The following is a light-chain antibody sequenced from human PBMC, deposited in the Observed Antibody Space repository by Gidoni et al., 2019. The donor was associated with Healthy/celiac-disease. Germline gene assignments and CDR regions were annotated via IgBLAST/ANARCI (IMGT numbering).Light chain of an antibody. CDR3: LQHNNYPFT. J-gene: IGKJ3*01. Sequence: DILGTQPPSSLSASVGDRVTITCRASQGIGNDLGWYQQKPGKAPKRLIYAASSLQGGVPSRFSGSGSETEVTLTISSLQPEDFATYYCLQHNNYPFTFGPGTRVDIK. V-gene: IGKV1-17*01. CDR2: AAS. CDR1: QGIGND.